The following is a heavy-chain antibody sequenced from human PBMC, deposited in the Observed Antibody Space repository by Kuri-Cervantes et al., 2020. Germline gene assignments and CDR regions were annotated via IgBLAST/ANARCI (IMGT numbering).Heavy chain of an antibody. CDR3: ARHKGTYRGLDY. V-gene: IGHV4-39*01. D-gene: IGHD1-14*01. CDR2: IFYSGST. CDR1: GGFISSSSYY. J-gene: IGHJ4*02. Sequence: SETLSLTCTVSGGFISSSSYYWGWIRQPPGKALEWIGNIFYSGSTYYNPSLKSRVTISVDTSKNQFSLKLSSVTAADTAVYYCARHKGTYRGLDYWGQGALVTVSS.